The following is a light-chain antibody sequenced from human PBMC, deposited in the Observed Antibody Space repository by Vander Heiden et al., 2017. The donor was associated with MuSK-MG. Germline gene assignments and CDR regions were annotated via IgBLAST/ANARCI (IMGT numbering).Light chain of an antibody. CDR3: QVWDSRSDHPV. Sequence: SYVLTQTPSVSVAPGQTASITWGGNNIGSKSVHWYQQKPGQAPVLVVYDDSDRPSGIPERFSGSNSGNTATLTISRVEAGDEADYYCQVWDSRSDHPVFGGGTKLTVL. V-gene: IGLV3-21*02. CDR1: NIGSKS. J-gene: IGLJ2*01. CDR2: DDS.